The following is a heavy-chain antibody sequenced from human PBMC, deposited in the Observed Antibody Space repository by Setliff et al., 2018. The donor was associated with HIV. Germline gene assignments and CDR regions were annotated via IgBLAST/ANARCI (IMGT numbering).Heavy chain of an antibody. D-gene: IGHD6-6*01. CDR2: INHSGST. CDR1: GGSFSGYY. CDR3: ASTWGSSSEG. J-gene: IGHJ4*02. Sequence: SETLSLTCAVYGGSFSGYYWSWIRQPPGKGLEWIGEINHSGSTNYNPSLKSRVTISVDTSKNQFSLKLSSVTATDTGVYYCASTWGSSSEGWGPGTLVTVSS. V-gene: IGHV4-34*01.